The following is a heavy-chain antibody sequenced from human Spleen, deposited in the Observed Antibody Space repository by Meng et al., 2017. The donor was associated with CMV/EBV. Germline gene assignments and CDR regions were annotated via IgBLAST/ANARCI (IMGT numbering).Heavy chain of an antibody. CDR1: GFTFSSFE. V-gene: IGHV3-23*01. J-gene: IGHJ4*02. D-gene: IGHD6-19*01. CDR3: AVPIAVAGTHDY. CDR2: ISFSGGST. Sequence: GGSLRLSCAASGFTFSSFEMNWVRQAPGKGLEWVSGISFSGGSTYYADSVKGRFTISRDNSKNTLFLEMNSLRVEDTAVYYCAVPIAVAGTHDYWGQGALVTVSS.